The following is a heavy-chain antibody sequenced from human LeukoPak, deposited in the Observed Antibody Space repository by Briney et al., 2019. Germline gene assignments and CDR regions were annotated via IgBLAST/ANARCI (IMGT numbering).Heavy chain of an antibody. Sequence: PSETLSLTCTVSGGSISSGSYYWSWIRQPAGKGLEWIGRIYTSGSTNYNPPLKSRVTISVDTSMNQFSLKLSSVTAADTAVYYCARVCSELYYDILTGYDYYYYYMDVWGKGTTVTVSS. CDR3: ARVCSELYYDILTGYDYYYYYMDV. CDR2: IYTSGST. J-gene: IGHJ6*03. D-gene: IGHD3-9*01. CDR1: GGSISSGSYY. V-gene: IGHV4-61*02.